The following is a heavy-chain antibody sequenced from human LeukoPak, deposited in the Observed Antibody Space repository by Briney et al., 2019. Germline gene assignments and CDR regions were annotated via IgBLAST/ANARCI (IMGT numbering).Heavy chain of an antibody. CDR2: IIPIFGTA. CDR1: GGTFSSYA. D-gene: IGHD2-2*01. V-gene: IGHV1-69*05. Sequence: GASVKVSCKASGGTFSSYAISWVRQAPGQGLEWMGGIIPIFGTANYAQKFQGRVTITTDESTSTAYMELSSLRSEDTAVYYCARFGGDAEYYFDYWGQGTLVTVSS. J-gene: IGHJ4*02. CDR3: ARFGGDAEYYFDY.